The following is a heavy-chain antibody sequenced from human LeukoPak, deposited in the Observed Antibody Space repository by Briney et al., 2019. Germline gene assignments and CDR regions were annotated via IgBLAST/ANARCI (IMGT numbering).Heavy chain of an antibody. J-gene: IGHJ4*02. Sequence: PGGSLRLSCAASGFTFSSYWMSWVRQAPGKGLEWVANIKQDGSEKYYVDSVKGRFTISRDNAKNSLYLQMNSLRAEDTAVYYCAKALSDSPIVVVPAAYDYWGQGTLVTVSS. V-gene: IGHV3-7*01. D-gene: IGHD2-2*01. CDR1: GFTFSSYW. CDR2: IKQDGSEK. CDR3: AKALSDSPIVVVPAAYDY.